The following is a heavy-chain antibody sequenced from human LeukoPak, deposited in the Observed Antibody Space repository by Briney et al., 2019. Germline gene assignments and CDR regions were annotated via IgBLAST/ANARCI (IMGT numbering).Heavy chain of an antibody. D-gene: IGHD1-26*01. CDR3: AREQRGSYGWFDP. CDR2: INLNSGDT. V-gene: IGHV1-2*02. CDR1: GYTFTGYY. Sequence: ASVKVSCKASGYTFTGYYMHWVRQAPGQGLEWMGWINLNSGDTNYPQKLQGRVTMTRNTSISTAYMELSSLRSEDTAVYYCAREQRGSYGWFDPWGQGTLVTVSS. J-gene: IGHJ5*02.